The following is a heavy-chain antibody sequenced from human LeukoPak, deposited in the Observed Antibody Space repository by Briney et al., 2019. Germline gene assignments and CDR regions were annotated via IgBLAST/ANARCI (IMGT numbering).Heavy chain of an antibody. D-gene: IGHD5-18*01. CDR2: IYYSGST. CDR3: ARHSGYSYGYWYFVL. V-gene: IGHV4-59*08. J-gene: IGHJ2*01. CDR1: GGSISSYY. Sequence: SETLSLTCTVSGGSISSYYWSWIRQPPGKGLEWIGYIYYSGSTNYNPSLKSRVTISVETSKNQFSLKLSSVTAADTAVYYCARHSGYSYGYWYFVLWGRGTLVTVSS.